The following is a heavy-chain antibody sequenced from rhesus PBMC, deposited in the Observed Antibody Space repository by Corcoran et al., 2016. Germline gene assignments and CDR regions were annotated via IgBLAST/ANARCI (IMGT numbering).Heavy chain of an antibody. V-gene: IGHV3S5*01. CDR1: GFTFSSYG. D-gene: IGHD6-25*01. CDR3: ARLYSGSWNVLDY. J-gene: IGHJ4*01. CDR2: ISNVGGST. Sequence: EVQLVESGGGLVQPGGSLRLSCAASGFTFSSYGMSWVRQAPGKGLEWVSYISNVGGSTSYADSVNGRVSISRYNSKNTLSLQMNSLRAEDTAVYYCARLYSGSWNVLDYWGQVVLVTVS.